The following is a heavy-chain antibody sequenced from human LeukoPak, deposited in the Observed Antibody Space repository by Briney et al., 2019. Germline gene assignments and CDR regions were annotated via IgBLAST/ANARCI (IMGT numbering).Heavy chain of an antibody. Sequence: PGGSLRLSCAASGFTVSNNYMSWVRQAPGKGLEWVSVIYSGGSTYYADSVKGRFTISRDNSKNTLYLQMNSLRAEDTAVYYCARVRYCSSTSCSNFDYWGQGTLVTVSS. J-gene: IGHJ4*02. CDR3: ARVRYCSSTSCSNFDY. D-gene: IGHD2-2*01. V-gene: IGHV3-66*02. CDR2: IYSGGST. CDR1: GFTVSNNY.